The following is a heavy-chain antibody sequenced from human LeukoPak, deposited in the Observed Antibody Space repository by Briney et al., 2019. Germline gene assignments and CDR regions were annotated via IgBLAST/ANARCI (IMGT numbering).Heavy chain of an antibody. CDR1: EGTFSSYA. D-gene: IGHD3-10*01. CDR3: TGSGSYHGGFDY. CDR2: IIPIFGTA. Sequence: ASVKVSCKASEGTFSSYAISWVRQAPGQGLEWMGGIIPIFGTANYAQKFQGRVTITTDESTSTAYMELSSLRSEDTAVYYCTGSGSYHGGFDYWGQGTLVTVSS. J-gene: IGHJ4*02. V-gene: IGHV1-69*05.